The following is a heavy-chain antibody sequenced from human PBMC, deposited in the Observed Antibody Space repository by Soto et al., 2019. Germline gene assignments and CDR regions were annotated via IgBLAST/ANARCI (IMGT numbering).Heavy chain of an antibody. CDR1: GVSFNSYS. V-gene: IGHV3-21*03. CDR3: AKELGLWSGDLDAFDI. J-gene: IGHJ3*02. Sequence: GRSLRLSCAASGVSFNSYSMNWVRQAPGKGLEWVAAITSSRSYKYYADSVKGRFTISRDNSMNTLYLKMNSMSAEDTAVYYCAKELGLWSGDLDAFDIWGQGTMVTVSS. CDR2: ITSSRSYK. D-gene: IGHD3-3*01.